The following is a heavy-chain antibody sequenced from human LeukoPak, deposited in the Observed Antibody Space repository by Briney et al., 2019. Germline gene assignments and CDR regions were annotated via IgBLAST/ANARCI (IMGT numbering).Heavy chain of an antibody. J-gene: IGHJ6*03. CDR1: GYTFTSYY. Sequence: ASVKVSCKASGYTFTSYYMHWVRQAPGQGLEWMGIINPSGGSTSYAQKFQGRVTMTRDTSISTAYMELSSLRSEDTAVYYCARGRRITIFGVVIYQQDYYYMDVWGKGTTVTVSS. CDR2: INPSGGST. D-gene: IGHD3-3*01. CDR3: ARGRRITIFGVVIYQQDYYYMDV. V-gene: IGHV1-46*01.